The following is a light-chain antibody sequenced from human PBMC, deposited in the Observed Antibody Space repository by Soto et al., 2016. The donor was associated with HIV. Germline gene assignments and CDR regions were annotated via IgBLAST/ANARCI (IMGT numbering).Light chain of an antibody. CDR2: KAS. J-gene: IGKJ1*01. V-gene: IGKV1-5*03. CDR1: QSINKW. Sequence: DIRMTQSPSTLSASLGGRVTITCRASQSINKWLAWYQQKPGKAPNLLIYKASTSQSGVPSTFSGSGSGTEFTLIISSLQPDDFATYYCQQYNSYPWTFGQGTKVEIK. CDR3: QQYNSYPWT.